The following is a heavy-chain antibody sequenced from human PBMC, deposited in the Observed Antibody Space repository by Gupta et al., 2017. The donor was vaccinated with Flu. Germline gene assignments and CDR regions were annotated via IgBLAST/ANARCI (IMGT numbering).Heavy chain of an antibody. CDR2: IIPIFGTA. CDR3: ACVFDSYGKVLGDGMDV. V-gene: IGHV1-69*06. CDR1: GGTFSSYA. J-gene: IGHJ6*02. Sequence: QVQLVQSGAEVKKPGSSVKVSCKASGGTFSSYAISWVRQAPGQGLEWMGGIIPIFGTANYAPKFQGRVTITADKSTRTASMELSSLRSEDTAVYYCACVFDSYGKVLGDGMDVWGQGHTVTVSS. D-gene: IGHD5-18*01.